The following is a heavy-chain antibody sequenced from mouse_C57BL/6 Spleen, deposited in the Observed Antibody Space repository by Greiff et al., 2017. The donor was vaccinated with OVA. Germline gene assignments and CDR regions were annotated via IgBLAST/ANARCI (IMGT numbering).Heavy chain of an antibody. V-gene: IGHV14-3*01. Sequence: EVKLQESVAELVRPGASVKLSCTASGFNIKNTYMHWVKQRPEQGLEWIGRIDPANGNTKYAPKFQGKATITADTSSNTAYLQLSSLTSEDTAIYYCARITTVVATYNGYWGQGTTLTVSS. CDR1: GFNIKNTY. CDR3: ARITTVVATYNGY. CDR2: IDPANGNT. D-gene: IGHD1-1*01. J-gene: IGHJ2*01.